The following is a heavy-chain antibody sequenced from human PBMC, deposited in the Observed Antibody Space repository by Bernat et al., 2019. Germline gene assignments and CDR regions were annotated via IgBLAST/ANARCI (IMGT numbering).Heavy chain of an antibody. CDR2: ISTSSNTL. V-gene: IGHV3-48*02. CDR1: GFTFSSYS. CDR3: ARLRGYSYGYADF. Sequence: EVQLVESGGGLVQPGGSLRLSCAASGFTFSSYSMNWVRQAPGKGLGWVAYISTSSNTLDYADSVKGRFTVSRDNARNSLFLQMNSLRDEDTAMYYCARLRGYSYGYADFWGQGTLVTVSS. D-gene: IGHD5-18*01. J-gene: IGHJ4*02.